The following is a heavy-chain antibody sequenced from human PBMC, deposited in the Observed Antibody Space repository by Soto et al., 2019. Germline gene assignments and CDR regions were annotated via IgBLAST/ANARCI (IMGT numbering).Heavy chain of an antibody. V-gene: IGHV3-53*01. Sequence: LRLSFAASGFTVSSNYMSWVRQAPGKGLEWVSLIYSDGSTYYADSVKGRFTISRDNSKNTVYLQMNSLKAEDTAVYYCARAYSSSALDYWGQGTLVTVSS. J-gene: IGHJ4*02. CDR2: IYSDGST. D-gene: IGHD6-6*01. CDR1: GFTVSSNY. CDR3: ARAYSSSALDY.